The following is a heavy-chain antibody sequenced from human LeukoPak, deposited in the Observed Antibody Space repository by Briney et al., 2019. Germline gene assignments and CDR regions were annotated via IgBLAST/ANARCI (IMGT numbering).Heavy chain of an antibody. J-gene: IGHJ4*02. CDR1: GFTVSSNY. D-gene: IGHD3-22*01. CDR2: IYSGGST. CDR3: AIQRYPYYYDSSGDEAGY. V-gene: IGHV3-66*01. Sequence: GALRLSCAASGFTVSSNYMSWVRQAPGKGLEWVSVIYSGGSTYYADSVKGRFTISRDNSKNTLYLQMNSLRAEDTAVYYCAIQRYPYYYDSSGDEAGYWGQGTLVTVSS.